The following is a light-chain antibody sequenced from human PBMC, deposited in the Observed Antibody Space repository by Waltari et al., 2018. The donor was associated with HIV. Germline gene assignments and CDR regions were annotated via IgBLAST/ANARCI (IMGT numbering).Light chain of an antibody. V-gene: IGKV3-11*01. CDR1: QSVSSY. CDR3: QQRRNWPKT. Sequence: EIVLTQSPATLSLSPGERATLSCRASQSVSSYLAWYQQKPGQAPILLIYDASNRATGIPARFSGSGSGTDFTLTISSLESEDFAVYYCQQRRNWPKTFGQGTKVEIK. CDR2: DAS. J-gene: IGKJ1*01.